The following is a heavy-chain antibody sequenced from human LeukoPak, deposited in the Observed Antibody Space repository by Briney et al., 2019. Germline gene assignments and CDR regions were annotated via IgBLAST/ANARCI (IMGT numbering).Heavy chain of an antibody. CDR2: INSDGSSP. CDR1: GFTFSTYW. D-gene: IGHD6-19*01. J-gene: IGHJ6*02. Sequence: GGSLRLSCAASGFTFSTYWMHWVRHAPGQGQVLVSCINSDGSSPSYADSVKGRFTISRDNAKNTVYLQMNSLRAEVTAVYYCARWGSSGWYPMDVWGQGTTVTVSS. V-gene: IGHV3-74*01. CDR3: ARWGSSGWYPMDV.